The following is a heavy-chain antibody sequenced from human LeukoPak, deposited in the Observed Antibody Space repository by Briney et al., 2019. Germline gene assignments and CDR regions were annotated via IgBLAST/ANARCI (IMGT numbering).Heavy chain of an antibody. CDR3: AGVATPYYFDY. CDR1: GFTFSSYS. Sequence: GGSPRLSCAASGFTFSSYSMNWVRQAPGKGLEWVSSISSSSSYIYYADSVKGRFTISRDNAKNSLYLQMNSLRAEDTAVYYCAGVATPYYFDYWGQGTLVTVSS. V-gene: IGHV3-21*01. D-gene: IGHD2-15*01. CDR2: ISSSSSYI. J-gene: IGHJ4*02.